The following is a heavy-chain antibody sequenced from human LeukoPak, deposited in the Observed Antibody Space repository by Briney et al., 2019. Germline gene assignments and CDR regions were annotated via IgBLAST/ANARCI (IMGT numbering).Heavy chain of an antibody. J-gene: IGHJ5*02. V-gene: IGHV3-23*01. Sequence: GPSLRLSCTSSGFTFSSYVISCVRQAPRKRLEWVSGISDNGDDTDYADSVKGRFTISRDNSKNTLFLQMNILRVEDTAVYYCVKVGGGGGWYWSSWGQRTLVTVSS. CDR2: ISDNGDDT. D-gene: IGHD6-19*01. CDR1: GFTFSSYV. CDR3: VKVGGGGGWYWSS.